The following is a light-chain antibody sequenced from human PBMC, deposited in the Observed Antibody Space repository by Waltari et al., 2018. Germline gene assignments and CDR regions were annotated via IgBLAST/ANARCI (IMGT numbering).Light chain of an antibody. Sequence: DIQLTQSPSFLSASVGDRVTITCRASQGISSSLAWYQQKPGMSPKLLIYVASTLQSWVPSRFSGSGSGTEFTLTISSLQPEDFATYYCLQFNSFPLTFGGGTKVEI. V-gene: IGKV1-9*01. CDR3: LQFNSFPLT. CDR2: VAS. J-gene: IGKJ4*01. CDR1: QGISSS.